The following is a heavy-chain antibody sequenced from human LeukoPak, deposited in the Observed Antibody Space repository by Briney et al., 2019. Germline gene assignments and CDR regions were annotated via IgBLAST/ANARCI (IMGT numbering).Heavy chain of an antibody. J-gene: IGHJ4*02. CDR1: GGSISSGDYY. CDR3: ARHRKLERRPGIFDY. CDR2: IYYSGST. Sequence: PSQTLSLTCTVSGGSISSGDYYWSWIRQPPGKGLEWIGYIYYSGSTYYNPSLKSRVTISVDTSKNQFSLKLSSVTAADTAVYYCARHRKLERRPGIFDYWGQGTLVTVSS. D-gene: IGHD1-1*01. V-gene: IGHV4-30-4*08.